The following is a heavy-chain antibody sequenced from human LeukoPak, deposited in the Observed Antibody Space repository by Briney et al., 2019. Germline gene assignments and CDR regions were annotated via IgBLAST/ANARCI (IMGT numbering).Heavy chain of an antibody. Sequence: SETLSLTCTVSGGSIRTSSYYWGWIRQPPGKGLEWIGHIYYSGSAYYNPSLKSRVTMSVDTSKIQFSLKLSSVTAADTAVYYCARKGGTYYYGSGTEGWFDPWGQGTLVTVAS. D-gene: IGHD3-10*01. CDR1: GGSIRTSSYY. J-gene: IGHJ5*02. V-gene: IGHV4-39*01. CDR3: ARKGGTYYYGSGTEGWFDP. CDR2: IYYSGSA.